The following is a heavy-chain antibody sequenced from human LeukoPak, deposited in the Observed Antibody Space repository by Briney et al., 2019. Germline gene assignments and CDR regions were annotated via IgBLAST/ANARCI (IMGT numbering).Heavy chain of an antibody. D-gene: IGHD3-10*01. Sequence: GGSLRLSCAASGFTFSSYGMHWVRQAPGKGLEWVAFIRYDGSNKYYADSVKGRFTISRDNSKNTLYLQMNSLRAEDTAVYYCAKDPLALWFGESPTGFDYWGQGTLVTVSS. CDR1: GFTFSSYG. V-gene: IGHV3-30*02. J-gene: IGHJ4*02. CDR3: AKDPLALWFGESPTGFDY. CDR2: IRYDGSNK.